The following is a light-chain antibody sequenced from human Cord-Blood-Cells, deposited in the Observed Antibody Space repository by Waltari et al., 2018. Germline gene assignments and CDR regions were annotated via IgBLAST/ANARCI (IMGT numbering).Light chain of an antibody. J-gene: IGLJ1*01. CDR3: CSYAGSYTYV. Sequence: QSALTQPRPVSGSPGQSVTISSTGTSSDVGGYNYVSWYQQHPGKAPKLLMYDVSKRPSGVPDRFSGSKSGNTASLTISGLQAEDEADYYCCSYAGSYTYVFGTGTKVTVL. V-gene: IGLV2-11*01. CDR1: SSDVGGYNY. CDR2: DVS.